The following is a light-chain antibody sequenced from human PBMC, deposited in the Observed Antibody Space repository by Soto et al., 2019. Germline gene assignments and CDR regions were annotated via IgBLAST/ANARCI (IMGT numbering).Light chain of an antibody. V-gene: IGKV3-20*01. Sequence: EIVLTQSPGTLSFSPGERSTLSFMSSQSVSSSYLAWYQQKPGQAPRLLIYGASIRAAGIPDRFSASGSGTDFTLTISRLEPEDFALYYCQQYVVGSLLSFGRGTRLEIK. J-gene: IGKJ5*01. CDR3: QQYVVGSLLS. CDR2: GAS. CDR1: QSVSSSY.